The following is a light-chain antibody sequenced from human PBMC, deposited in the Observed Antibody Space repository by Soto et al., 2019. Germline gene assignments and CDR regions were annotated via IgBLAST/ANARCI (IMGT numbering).Light chain of an antibody. CDR2: RAA. V-gene: IGKV1-5*03. CDR1: QAVNSW. CDR3: QQYYAYSYT. J-gene: IGKJ2*01. Sequence: IQMTQSPSTVSASVGDRVTITCRARQAVNSWVAWYQHKSGKAPKLLIYRAATLENGVPSRFSGSGSETEFTLSICGLQPDDSGTYYCQQYYAYSYTFGQGTKVEIK.